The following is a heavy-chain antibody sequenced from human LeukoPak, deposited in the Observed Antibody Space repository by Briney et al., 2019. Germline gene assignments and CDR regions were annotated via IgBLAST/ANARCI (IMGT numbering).Heavy chain of an antibody. D-gene: IGHD3-9*01. CDR1: GYTFTSYD. CDR2: MNPNSGNT. J-gene: IGHJ4*02. V-gene: IGHV1-8*01. Sequence: GASVKVSCKASGYTFTSYDINWVRQATGQGLEWMGWMNPNSGNTGYAQKFQGRVTMTRNTSISTAYMELSSLRSEDTAVYYCARALRRADILTGHKTAGYWGQGTLVTVSS. CDR3: ARALRRADILTGHKTAGY.